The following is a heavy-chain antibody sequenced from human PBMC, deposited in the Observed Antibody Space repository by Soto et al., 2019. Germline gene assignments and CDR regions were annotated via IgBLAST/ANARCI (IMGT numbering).Heavy chain of an antibody. CDR1: GYTFASYW. CDR2: IYPGDFDT. J-gene: IGHJ4*02. D-gene: IGHD6-13*01. Sequence: GESLKISCQGSGYTFASYWVGWVRQMPGKGLEWMGIIYPGDFDTRYSPSFQGQVTISADKSTSTAYLQMDNLRGEDTAIYYCAKDSEIPGLSAAGACLDSWGQGTLVTVSS. V-gene: IGHV5-51*01. CDR3: AKDSEIPGLSAAGACLDS.